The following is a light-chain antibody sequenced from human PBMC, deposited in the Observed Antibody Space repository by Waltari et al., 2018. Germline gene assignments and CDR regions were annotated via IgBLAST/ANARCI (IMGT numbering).Light chain of an antibody. CDR3: SSYAGSNKGV. CDR1: SSDVGGYTY. J-gene: IGLJ1*01. Sequence: QSALTQPPSPSGSPGQSVPIPCTGTSSDVGGYTYVPWYQQHPGKAPKLMIYEVSKRPSGVPDRFSGSKSGNTASPTVSGLQAEDEADYYCSSYAGSNKGVFGTGTKVTVL. CDR2: EVS. V-gene: IGLV2-8*01.